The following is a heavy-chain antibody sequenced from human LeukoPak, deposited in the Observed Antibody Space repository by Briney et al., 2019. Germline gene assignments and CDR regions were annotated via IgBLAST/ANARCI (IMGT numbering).Heavy chain of an antibody. CDR3: ARLEQNDYGDYVGGAYFDY. V-gene: IGHV4-30-2*01. D-gene: IGHD4-17*01. J-gene: IGHJ4*02. CDR2: IYHSGST. Sequence: PSQTLSLTCAVSGGPISSGGYSWSWIRQPPGKGLEWIGYIYHSGSTYYNPSLKSRVTISVDRSKNQFSLKLSSVTAADTAVYYCARLEQNDYGDYVGGAYFDYWGQGTLVTVSS. CDR1: GGPISSGGYS.